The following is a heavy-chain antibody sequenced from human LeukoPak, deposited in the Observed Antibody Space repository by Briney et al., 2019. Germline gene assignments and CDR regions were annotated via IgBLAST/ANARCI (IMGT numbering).Heavy chain of an antibody. D-gene: IGHD4-17*01. CDR2: ISYDGSNK. CDR3: ARGRPTVTGVDY. J-gene: IGHJ4*02. Sequence: PGRSLRLSCAASGFTFSSYAMHWVRQAPGKGLEWVAVISYDGSNKYYADSVKGRFTISRDNSKNTLYLQMNSLRAEDTAVYYWARGRPTVTGVDYWGEGTLVTLSS. CDR1: GFTFSSYA. V-gene: IGHV3-30*04.